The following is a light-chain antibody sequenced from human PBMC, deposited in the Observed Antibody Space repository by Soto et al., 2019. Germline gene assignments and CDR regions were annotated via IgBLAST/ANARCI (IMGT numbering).Light chain of an antibody. CDR2: AAS. CDR1: RSISRY. CDR3: KQSSSTQWT. Sequence: IQMNQSPSSLSASVGYIANMTCRASRSISRYLSWYQQKPGKAPNLLIYAASSLQSGVPSRFSGAGSGTDFTLTIVNLHPEDFAIYYCKQSSSTQWTFGQGTKVDIK. J-gene: IGKJ1*01. V-gene: IGKV1-39*01.